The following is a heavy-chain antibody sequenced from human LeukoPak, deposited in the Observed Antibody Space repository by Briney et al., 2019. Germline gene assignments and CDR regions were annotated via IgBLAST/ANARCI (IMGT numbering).Heavy chain of an antibody. CDR2: ISSSGST. D-gene: IGHD3-16*01. V-gene: IGHV4-61*02. CDR3: ARGGRDAWFDP. CDR1: GDSISSGDYY. Sequence: PSQTLSLTCTVSGDSISSGDYYWSWIRQPAGKGLEWIGRISSSGSTNYNPSLKSRVTISVDTSKNQFSLKLSSVTAADTAVYYCARGGRDAWFDPWGQGTLVTVSS. J-gene: IGHJ5*02.